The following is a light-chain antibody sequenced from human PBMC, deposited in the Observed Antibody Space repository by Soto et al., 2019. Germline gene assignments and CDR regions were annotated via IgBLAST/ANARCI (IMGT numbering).Light chain of an antibody. CDR2: DAS. CDR3: QQSYTTPLT. V-gene: IGKV1-5*01. Sequence: DIQMTQSPSTLSASVGDRVTITCRASQSISSWLAWYQQKPGNAPKLLIYDASSLESGVPSRFSGSGSGTEFTLTISSLQPDDLATYYCQQSYTTPLTFGGGNKVDIK. CDR1: QSISSW. J-gene: IGKJ4*01.